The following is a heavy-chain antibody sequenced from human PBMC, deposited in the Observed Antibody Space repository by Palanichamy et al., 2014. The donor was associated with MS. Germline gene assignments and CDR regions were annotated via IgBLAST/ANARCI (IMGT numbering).Heavy chain of an antibody. Sequence: GFIFSDYPMTWVRQAPGKGLEWVSTITGDSGGTYYADSVKGRFTISRDNSKNTLSLQMHSLRGEDTAVYFCTKDCSGTYYTSDYWGQGTLVTVSS. CDR1: GFIFSDYP. CDR3: TKDCSGTYYTSDY. D-gene: IGHD1-26*01. CDR2: ITGDSGGT. V-gene: IGHV3-23*01. J-gene: IGHJ4*02.